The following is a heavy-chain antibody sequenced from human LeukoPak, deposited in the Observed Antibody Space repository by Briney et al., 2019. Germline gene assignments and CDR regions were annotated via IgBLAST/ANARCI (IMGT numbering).Heavy chain of an antibody. V-gene: IGHV4-59*01. CDR2: IYSSGST. CDR3: ARGHISSWAYFDY. J-gene: IGHJ4*02. CDR1: GGSISSYY. D-gene: IGHD6-13*01. Sequence: SETLSLTCTVSGGSISSYYWSWIRQPPGKGLEWIGYIYSSGSTNYNPSLKSRVTISIDTSKNQFSLKVSSVTAADTSVYYCARGHISSWAYFDYWGQGTLVTVSS.